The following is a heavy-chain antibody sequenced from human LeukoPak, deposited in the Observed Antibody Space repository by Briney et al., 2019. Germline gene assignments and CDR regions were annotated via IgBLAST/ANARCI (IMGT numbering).Heavy chain of an antibody. J-gene: IGHJ3*02. V-gene: IGHV4-34*12. CDR1: GGSFSGYY. CDR2: IFYSGST. Sequence: SETLSLTCAVYGGSFSGYYWGWIRQPPGKGLEWIGNIFYSGSTYYSPSHRSRVTISLDTSRNQFSLKLNSVTAADTAVYYCAKSNGYGLVDIWGQGTMVTVSS. CDR3: AKSNGYGLVDI. D-gene: IGHD3-10*01.